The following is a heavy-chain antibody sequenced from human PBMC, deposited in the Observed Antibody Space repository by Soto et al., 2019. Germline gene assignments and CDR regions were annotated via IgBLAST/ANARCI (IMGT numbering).Heavy chain of an antibody. Sequence: GESLKISCKGSGYSFTSYWIGWVRQMPGKGLEWMGIIYPGDSDTRYSPSFQGQVTISADKSISTAYLQWSSLKASDTAMYYCARLQYDFWSGSDYYYGMDVWGQGTTVTVSS. CDR2: IYPGDSDT. CDR1: GYSFTSYW. D-gene: IGHD3-3*01. V-gene: IGHV5-51*01. J-gene: IGHJ6*02. CDR3: ARLQYDFWSGSDYYYGMDV.